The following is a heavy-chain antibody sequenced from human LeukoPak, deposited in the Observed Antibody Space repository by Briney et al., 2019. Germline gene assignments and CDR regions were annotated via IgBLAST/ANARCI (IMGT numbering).Heavy chain of an antibody. J-gene: IGHJ4*02. CDR3: AREINGYNWDYFDY. V-gene: IGHV4-4*02. CDR2: IYHSGST. CDR1: GGSISSSNW. Sequence: SETLSLTCAVSGGSISSSNWWSWVRQPPGKGLEWIGEIYHSGSTNYNPSLKSRVTISVDKSKNQFSLKLSSVTAADTAVYYCAREINGYNWDYFDYWGQGTLVTVSS. D-gene: IGHD5-24*01.